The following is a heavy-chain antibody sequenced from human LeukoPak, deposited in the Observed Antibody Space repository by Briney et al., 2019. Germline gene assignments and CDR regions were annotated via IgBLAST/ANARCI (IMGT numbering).Heavy chain of an antibody. Sequence: GGSLRLSCAASGFTFSSYSMNWVRQAPGKGLVWVSRINSDGSSTSYADSVKGRFTISRDNAKNTLYLQMNSLRAEDTAVYYCATSAVNYDAFDIWGQGTMVTVSS. V-gene: IGHV3-74*01. D-gene: IGHD4-11*01. CDR1: GFTFSSYS. CDR2: INSDGSST. J-gene: IGHJ3*02. CDR3: ATSAVNYDAFDI.